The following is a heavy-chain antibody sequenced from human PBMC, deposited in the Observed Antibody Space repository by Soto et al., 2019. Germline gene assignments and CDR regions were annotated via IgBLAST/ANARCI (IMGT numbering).Heavy chain of an antibody. CDR1: GDSVTSHY. CDR2: MHYTGFS. D-gene: IGHD3-10*01. J-gene: IGHJ5*02. Sequence: SETLSLTCSFSGDSVTSHYLTWIRQSPEKGLEWIGYMHYTGFSHYNPSLKSRLTISVDRSKNQFTLQLTSVTVEDTAVYYCTTSYGNAWYTYWGQGTQVTVSSGKILSSLRSEDTAVYYCARDRNWKSTDIDPWGQGTLVTVSS. CDR3: TTSYGNAWYTYWGQGTQVTVSSGKILSSLRSEDTAVYYCARDRNWKSTDIDP. V-gene: IGHV4-59*02.